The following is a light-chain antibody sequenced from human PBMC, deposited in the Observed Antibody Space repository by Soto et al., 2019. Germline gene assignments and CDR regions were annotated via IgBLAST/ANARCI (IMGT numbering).Light chain of an antibody. CDR2: RAS. Sequence: EIVLTQSPCTLSLSPGERATLSCRASQSGSSIYLAWYQQKPGQAPRLLIYRASSRATGIPDRFSGSGSGTDFTLAISRLEPEDLAVYYCQHYGGSPPYTFGQGTKLEIK. V-gene: IGKV3-20*01. CDR3: QHYGGSPPYT. CDR1: QSGSSIY. J-gene: IGKJ2*01.